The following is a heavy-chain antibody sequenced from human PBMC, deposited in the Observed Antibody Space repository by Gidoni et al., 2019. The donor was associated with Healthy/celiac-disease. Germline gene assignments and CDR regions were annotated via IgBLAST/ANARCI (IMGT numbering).Heavy chain of an antibody. CDR3: ARDMPDEGYSRGWAFDY. J-gene: IGHJ4*02. CDR2: INPNSGGT. D-gene: IGHD6-19*01. CDR1: CYTFTGHY. Sequence: QLVQSGAEVKKPGASVTVSCKAPCYTFTGHYMHWVRQAPGQGLEWMGWINPNSGGTNYAQKFQGRITMTRETSISTADMELSRLRSDDTGVYYCARDMPDEGYSRGWAFDYGGQGTLVTVSS. V-gene: IGHV1-2*02.